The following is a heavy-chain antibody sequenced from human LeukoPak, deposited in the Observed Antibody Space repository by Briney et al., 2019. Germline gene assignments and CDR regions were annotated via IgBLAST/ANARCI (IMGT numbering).Heavy chain of an antibody. Sequence: ASVKVSCEASGYTFTSYAMNWVRQAPGQGLEWMGWIDTNTGNPTYAQGFTGRFVFSLDTSVSTAYLQISSLKAEDTAVYYCARASAWIQLGDDYYYYMDVWGKGTTVTVSS. CDR2: IDTNTGNP. CDR3: ARASAWIQLGDDYYYYMDV. V-gene: IGHV7-4-1*02. CDR1: GYTFTSYA. D-gene: IGHD5-18*01. J-gene: IGHJ6*03.